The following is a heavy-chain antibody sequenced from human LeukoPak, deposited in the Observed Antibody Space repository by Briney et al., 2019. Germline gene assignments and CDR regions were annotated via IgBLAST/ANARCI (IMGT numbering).Heavy chain of an antibody. CDR2: IYYSGST. Sequence: SETLSLTCAVYGGSFSGYYWSWIRQHPGKGLEWIGYIYYSGSTYYNPSLKSRVTISVDTSKNQFSLKLSSVTAADTAVYYCARVERYYYDSSGYSQTPQGDYWGQGTLVTVSS. J-gene: IGHJ4*02. D-gene: IGHD3-22*01. CDR1: GGSFSGYY. V-gene: IGHV4-31*11. CDR3: ARVERYYYDSSGYSQTPQGDY.